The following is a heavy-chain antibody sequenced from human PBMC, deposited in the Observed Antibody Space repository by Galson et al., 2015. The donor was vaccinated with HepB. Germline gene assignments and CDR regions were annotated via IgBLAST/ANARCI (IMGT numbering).Heavy chain of an antibody. CDR1: GYTFSDYD. CDR2: ISNDGAYT. Sequence: SLKLSCEASGYTFSDYDISWIRQAPGQGLEWMSIISNDGAYTNYADYGKGRFTISRDNAKNSLFLQMNSLRAEDTAIYYCARDRGDYGDGNWFDPWGQGTLVSVSS. J-gene: IGHJ5*02. CDR3: ARDRGDYGDGNWFDP. D-gene: IGHD4-17*01. V-gene: IGHV3-11*06.